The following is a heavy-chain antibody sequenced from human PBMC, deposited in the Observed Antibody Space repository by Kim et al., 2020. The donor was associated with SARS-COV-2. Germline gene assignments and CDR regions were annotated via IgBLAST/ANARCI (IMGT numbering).Heavy chain of an antibody. CDR3: ARGPYDYVWGSYPFGAFDV. CDR1: GGSFSGYY. CDR2: INHSGST. Sequence: SETLSLTCAVYGGSFSGYYWSWIRQPPGKGLEWIGEINHSGSTNYNPSLKSRVTISVDTSKNQFSLKLSSVTAADSAVYYCARGPYDYVWGSYPFGAFDV. D-gene: IGHD3-16*02. V-gene: IGHV4-34*01. J-gene: IGHJ3*01.